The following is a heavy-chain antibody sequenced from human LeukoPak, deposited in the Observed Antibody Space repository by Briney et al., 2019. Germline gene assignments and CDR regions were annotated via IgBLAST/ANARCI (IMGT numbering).Heavy chain of an antibody. Sequence: SETLSLTCAVYGGFFSGYYWSWIRQPPGKGLEWIGEINHSGSTNYNPSLKSRVTISVDTSKNQFSLKLSSVTAADTAVYYCARGLDDFWSGYYIDYWGQGTLVTVSS. CDR2: INHSGST. D-gene: IGHD3-3*01. CDR1: GGFFSGYY. V-gene: IGHV4-34*01. CDR3: ARGLDDFWSGYYIDY. J-gene: IGHJ4*02.